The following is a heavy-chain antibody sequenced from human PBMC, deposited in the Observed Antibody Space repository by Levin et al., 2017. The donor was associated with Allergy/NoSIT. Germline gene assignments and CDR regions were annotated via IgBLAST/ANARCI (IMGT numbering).Heavy chain of an antibody. CDR1: GGSISDYY. V-gene: IGHV4-59*01. CDR2: IYDSGTT. D-gene: IGHD2-15*01. J-gene: IGHJ4*02. Sequence: SETLSLTCTVSGGSISDYYWSWIRQPPEKGLEWIGYIYDSGTTRYNPSLKSRVTISVDTSKNQFSLKLSSLDAVDTAIYYCARLASGGSAQRGFDYWGQGTLVTVSS. CDR3: ARLASGGSAQRGFDY.